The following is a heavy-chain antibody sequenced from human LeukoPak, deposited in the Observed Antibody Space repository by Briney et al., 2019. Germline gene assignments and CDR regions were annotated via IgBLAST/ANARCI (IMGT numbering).Heavy chain of an antibody. J-gene: IGHJ4*02. CDR3: ARDLGSYSSGWYMGFDY. Sequence: GGSLRLSCVGSGFTFSSYSMNWVRQAPGKGLEWVSYISGTSNTIYYADSVKGRFTVSRGNAKNSLYLQMNSLRAEDTAIYYCARDLGSYSSGWYMGFDYWGQGTLVTVSS. D-gene: IGHD6-19*01. CDR2: ISGTSNTI. V-gene: IGHV3-48*01. CDR1: GFTFSSYS.